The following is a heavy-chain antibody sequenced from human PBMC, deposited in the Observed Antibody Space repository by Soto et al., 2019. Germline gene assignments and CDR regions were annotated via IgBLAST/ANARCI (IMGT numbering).Heavy chain of an antibody. CDR2: IYYSGNT. J-gene: IGHJ4*02. V-gene: IGHV4-39*01. CDR1: SASLSSSTYY. Sequence: SETLSLTCSVSSASLSSSTYYWSWIRQPPGRGPEWIGSIYYSGNTYYKPSLKSRVSISIDTSRIQFSLKLTSVTAADTGVYYCASSSPFHYWGPGILVTV. D-gene: IGHD6-6*01. CDR3: ASSSPFHY.